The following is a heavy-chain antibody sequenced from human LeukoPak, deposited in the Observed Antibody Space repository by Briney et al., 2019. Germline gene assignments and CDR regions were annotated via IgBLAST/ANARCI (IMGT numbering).Heavy chain of an antibody. CDR3: ARQAGSGLFILP. CDR2: IYYSGNT. Sequence: SETLSLTCAVYGGSFSGYYWSWIRQPPGKGLEWIGSIYYSGNTYYNASLKSQVSISIDTSKNQFSLRLTSVTAADTAVYYCARQAGSGLFILPGGQGTLVTVSS. J-gene: IGHJ4*02. D-gene: IGHD3/OR15-3a*01. CDR1: GGSFSGYY. V-gene: IGHV4-34*01.